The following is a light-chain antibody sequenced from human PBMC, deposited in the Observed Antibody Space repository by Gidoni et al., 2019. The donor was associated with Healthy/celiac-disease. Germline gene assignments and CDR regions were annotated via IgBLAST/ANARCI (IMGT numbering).Light chain of an antibody. CDR2: EGS. CDR1: SSDVGSYNL. CDR3: CSYAGSRNVV. V-gene: IGLV2-23*01. Sequence: QSALTQPASVSGSPGQSITISCTGTSSDVGSYNLVYWYQQNPGKAPKLMIYEGSKRPSGVSNRFSGSKSGNTASLTISGLQAEDEADYYCCSYAGSRNVVFGGGTKLTVL. J-gene: IGLJ2*01.